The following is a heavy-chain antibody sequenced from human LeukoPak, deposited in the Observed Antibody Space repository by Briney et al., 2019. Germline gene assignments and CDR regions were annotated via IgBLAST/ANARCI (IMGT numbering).Heavy chain of an antibody. CDR2: IYYSGST. Sequence: SETLSLTCTVSGGSITSYYWSWIRQPPGKGLEWIGHIYYSGSTNYNPSLKSRVTISVDTSKNQFSLKLSSVTAADTAVYYCASGGGMGAFDIWGQGTMVTVSS. J-gene: IGHJ3*02. CDR3: ASGGGMGAFDI. D-gene: IGHD3-16*01. CDR1: GGSITSYY. V-gene: IGHV4-59*01.